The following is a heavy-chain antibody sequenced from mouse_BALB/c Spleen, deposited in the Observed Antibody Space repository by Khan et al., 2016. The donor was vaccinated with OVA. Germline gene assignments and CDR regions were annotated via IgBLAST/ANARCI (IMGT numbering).Heavy chain of an antibody. CDR3: ANHGSSSAWLTY. V-gene: IGHV1-7*01. Sequence: VQLKQSGAELAKPGASVKMSCMASGYTFTSYWMHWVKQRPGQGLEWIGYINPSTGYTEYNQRFKDKATLTADKSSSTAYMQLSSLTSEESAVYYCANHGSSSAWLTYWGQGTLVTVSA. D-gene: IGHD1-1*01. J-gene: IGHJ3*01. CDR1: GYTFTSYW. CDR2: INPSTGYT.